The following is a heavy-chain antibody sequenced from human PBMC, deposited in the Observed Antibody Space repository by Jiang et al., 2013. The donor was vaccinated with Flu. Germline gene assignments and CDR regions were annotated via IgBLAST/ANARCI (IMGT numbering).Heavy chain of an antibody. Sequence: YSPSFQGQVTISADKSISTAYLQWSSLKASDTAMYYCARLYCSGGSCYSMHVYYFDYWGQGTLVTVSS. J-gene: IGHJ4*02. D-gene: IGHD2-15*01. CDR3: ARLYCSGGSCYSMHVYYFDY. V-gene: IGHV5-51*01.